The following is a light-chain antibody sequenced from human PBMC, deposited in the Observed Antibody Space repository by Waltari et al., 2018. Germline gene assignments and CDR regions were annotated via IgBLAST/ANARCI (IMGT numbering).Light chain of an antibody. CDR1: SSNIANNH. V-gene: IGLV1-51*01. Sequence: QSVLTQPPSVSAAPGPKVTLSCSGSSSNIANNHVSWYQQVPGTAPKLFIYDNNKRPSGIPDRFSGSQSGTSATLGITGLHTGDEADYYYATWDSRLSVVVFGGGTKVTVL. J-gene: IGLJ2*01. CDR2: DNN. CDR3: ATWDSRLSVVV.